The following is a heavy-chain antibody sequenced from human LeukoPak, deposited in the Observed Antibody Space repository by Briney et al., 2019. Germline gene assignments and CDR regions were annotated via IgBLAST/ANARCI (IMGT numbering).Heavy chain of an antibody. CDR3: ARDGSIELVLGY. Sequence: GGSLRLSCAASGFTFSSYAMPWVRQAPGKGLEWVAVISYDGSNKYYADSVKGRFTISRDNSKNTLYLQMNSLRAEDTAVYYCARDGSIELVLGYWGQGTLVTVSS. J-gene: IGHJ4*02. CDR2: ISYDGSNK. CDR1: GFTFSSYA. V-gene: IGHV3-30-3*01. D-gene: IGHD6-6*01.